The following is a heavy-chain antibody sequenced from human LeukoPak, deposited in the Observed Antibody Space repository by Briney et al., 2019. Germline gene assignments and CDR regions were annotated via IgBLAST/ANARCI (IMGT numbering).Heavy chain of an antibody. Sequence: GGSLRLSCAVSGFTFSSYGMHWVRQAPGKGLEWVSFIRYDGGNTYYPDSVKGRFTISRDTSKNTLHLQMNSLRAEDTALYYCARVRSGGWYDPVDYWGQGTLVTVSS. CDR1: GFTFSSYG. V-gene: IGHV3-30*02. D-gene: IGHD6-19*01. J-gene: IGHJ4*02. CDR2: IRYDGGNT. CDR3: ARVRSGGWYDPVDY.